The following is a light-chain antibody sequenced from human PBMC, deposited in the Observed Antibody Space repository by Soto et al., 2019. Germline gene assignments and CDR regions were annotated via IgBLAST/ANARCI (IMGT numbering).Light chain of an antibody. CDR1: SSNVGKNF. CDR2: DNQ. CDR3: AAWDDSLNGLG. Sequence: QSVLTQPPSVSAAPGQKVSISCSGSSSNVGKNFVSWYQHVPEKAPKLLIYDNQKRPSGVPDRFSGSKSGTSASLAISGLQSEDEADYYCAAWDDSLNGLGFGGGTKVTVL. J-gene: IGLJ3*02. V-gene: IGLV1-51*01.